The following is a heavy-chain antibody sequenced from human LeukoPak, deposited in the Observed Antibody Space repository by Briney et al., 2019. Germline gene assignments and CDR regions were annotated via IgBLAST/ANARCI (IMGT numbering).Heavy chain of an antibody. J-gene: IGHJ4*02. CDR2: IRSNGDTT. CDR3: AKDHTPLTVVVSHFNY. V-gene: IGHV3-23*01. Sequence: GGSLRLSCAASGFTFDNYAMSWVRQAPGKGLEWVSTIRSNGDTTYYADSVKGRFTISRDNSKNTLYLQMNGLRADDTAVYYCAKDHTPLTVVVSHFNYWGQGTLVSVSS. CDR1: GFTFDNYA. D-gene: IGHD2-15*01.